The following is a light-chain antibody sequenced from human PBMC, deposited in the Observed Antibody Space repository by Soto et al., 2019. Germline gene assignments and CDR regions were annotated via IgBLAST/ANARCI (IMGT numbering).Light chain of an antibody. Sequence: EIVLTQSPGTLSLSPGEGATLSCRASENVYINSLAWYQQKPGQPPRLLIYGATTRASAVPDRFSGSGSGADFTLTITGLEPEDFAGYYCQQYGTSPLTFGPGTRVD. CDR2: GAT. V-gene: IGKV3-20*01. CDR1: ENVYINS. J-gene: IGKJ3*01. CDR3: QQYGTSPLT.